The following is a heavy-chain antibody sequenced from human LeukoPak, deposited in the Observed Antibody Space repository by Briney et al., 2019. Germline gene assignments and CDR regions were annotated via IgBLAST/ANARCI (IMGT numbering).Heavy chain of an antibody. Sequence: SQTLSLTCAISGDSVSSNRGTWNWIRQSPSSGLEWLGRTYYRSKWYNDYGIFVKSRATLNPDTSKNQFSLQLTSVTPEDTAVYYCARHIVVAGQDYYGMDVWGQGTTVTVSS. CDR1: GDSVSSNRGT. CDR3: ARHIVVAGQDYYGMDV. D-gene: IGHD6-19*01. V-gene: IGHV6-1*01. J-gene: IGHJ6*02. CDR2: TYYRSKWYN.